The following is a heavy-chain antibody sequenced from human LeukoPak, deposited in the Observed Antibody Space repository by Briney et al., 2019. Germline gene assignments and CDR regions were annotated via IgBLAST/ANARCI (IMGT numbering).Heavy chain of an antibody. V-gene: IGHV4-61*01. Sequence: PSETLSLTCTVSGGSVSSGSYYWSWIRQPPGKGLEWIGYIYYSGGTNYNPSLKSRVTISVDTSKNQFSLKLSSVTAADTAVYYCARGGWYSDYWGQGTLVTVSS. J-gene: IGHJ4*02. CDR2: IYYSGGT. D-gene: IGHD6-19*01. CDR3: ARGGWYSDY. CDR1: GGSVSSGSYY.